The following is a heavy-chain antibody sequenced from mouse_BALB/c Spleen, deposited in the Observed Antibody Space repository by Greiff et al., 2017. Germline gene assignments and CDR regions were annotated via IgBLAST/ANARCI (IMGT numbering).Heavy chain of an antibody. J-gene: IGHJ3*01. CDR2: ISSGGGST. D-gene: IGHD1-1*01. CDR1: GFAFSSYD. CDR3: ARDGSSYGWFAY. Sequence: EVKLVESGGGLVKPGGSLKLSCAASGFAFSSYDMSWVRQTPEQRLEWVAYISSGGGSTYYPDTVKGRFTISRDNAKNTLYLQMSSLKSEDTAMYYCARDGSSYGWFAYWGQGTLVTVSA. V-gene: IGHV5-12-1*01.